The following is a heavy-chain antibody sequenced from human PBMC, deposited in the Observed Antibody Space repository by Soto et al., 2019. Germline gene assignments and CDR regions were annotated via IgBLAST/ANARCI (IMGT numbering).Heavy chain of an antibody. V-gene: IGHV1-69*08. CDR1: GGTFSSYT. D-gene: IGHD2-8*02. Sequence: QVQLVQSGAEVKKPGSSVKVSCKASGGTFSSYTISWVRQAPGQGLEWMGGIIPILGIANYAQKFQGRVTITADKSTSTAYMELSSLRSEDTAVYYCARESGAESGVSYGADVWGQGTTVTVSS. CDR2: IIPILGIA. CDR3: ARESGAESGVSYGADV. J-gene: IGHJ6*02.